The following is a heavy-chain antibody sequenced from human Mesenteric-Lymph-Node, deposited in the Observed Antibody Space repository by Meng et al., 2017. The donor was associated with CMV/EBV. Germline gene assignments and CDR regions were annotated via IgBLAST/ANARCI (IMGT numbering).Heavy chain of an antibody. CDR3: AKDTYQGHCGGDCSSYHAFDI. CDR2: TSGSGIST. Sequence: GGSLRLSCAASGFSFSDYSMSWIRQAPGKGLEWVSATSGSGISTYYADSVKGRFTISRDNPKNTLYLQMNSLRAEDTAVYYCAKDTYQGHCGGDCSSYHAFDIWGQGAMVTVSS. V-gene: IGHV3-23*01. J-gene: IGHJ3*02. CDR1: GFSFSDYS. D-gene: IGHD2-21*01.